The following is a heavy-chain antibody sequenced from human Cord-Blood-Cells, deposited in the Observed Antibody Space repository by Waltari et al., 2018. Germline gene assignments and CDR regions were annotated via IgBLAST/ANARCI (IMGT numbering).Heavy chain of an antibody. D-gene: IGHD3-16*01. CDR3: ARDTSRWGYYFDY. V-gene: IGHV3-74*01. Sequence: EVQLVESGGGLVQPGGSLRLSCAASGFTFSSYGMHWVRQAPGKGLVWVSRINSDGSSKSYADSVKGRITISRDNAKNTLYLQMNSLRAEDTAVYYCARDTSRWGYYFDYWGQGTLVTVSS. J-gene: IGHJ4*02. CDR1: GFTFSSYG. CDR2: INSDGSSK.